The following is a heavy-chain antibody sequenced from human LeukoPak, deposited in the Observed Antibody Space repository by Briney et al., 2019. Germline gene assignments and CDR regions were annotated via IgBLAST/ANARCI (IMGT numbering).Heavy chain of an antibody. V-gene: IGHV4-38-2*01. J-gene: IGHJ4*02. D-gene: IGHD3-3*01. CDR2: IYHSGST. CDR1: GYSISSGYY. Sequence: PSETLSLTCAVSGYSISSGYYWGWIRQPPGKGLEWIGSIYHSGSTYYNPSLKSRVTISVDTSKNQFSLKLSSVTAADTAVYYCARIRLSIFPRDTPENDGEWYYFDYWGQGTLVTVSS. CDR3: ARIRLSIFPRDTPENDGEWYYFDY.